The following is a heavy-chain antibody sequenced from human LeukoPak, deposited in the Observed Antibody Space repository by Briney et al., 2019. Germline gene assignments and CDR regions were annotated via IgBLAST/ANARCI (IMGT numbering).Heavy chain of an antibody. Sequence: GRSLRLSCAASGFTFSSYGMHWVRQAPGKGLEWVAVISYDGSNKYYADSVKGRFTISRDNSKNTLYLQMNSLRAEDTAVYYCARGVDTAMVTGSLPFDYWGQGTLVTVSS. D-gene: IGHD5-18*01. CDR1: GFTFSSYG. CDR2: ISYDGSNK. J-gene: IGHJ4*02. V-gene: IGHV3-30*03. CDR3: ARGVDTAMVTGSLPFDY.